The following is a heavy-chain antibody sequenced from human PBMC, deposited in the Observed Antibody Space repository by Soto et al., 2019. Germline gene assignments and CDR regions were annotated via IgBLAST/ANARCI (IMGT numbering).Heavy chain of an antibody. J-gene: IGHJ4*02. D-gene: IGHD3-3*01. CDR2: IYYSGST. CDR3: ARGGYYDFWSGYYTDY. CDR1: GGSVSSGSYY. Sequence: SETLSLTCTVSGGSVSSGSYYWSWIRQPPGKGLEWIGYIYYSGSTNYNPSLKSRVTISVDTSKNQFSLKLSSVTAADTAVYYCARGGYYDFWSGYYTDYWGQGTLVTVSS. V-gene: IGHV4-61*01.